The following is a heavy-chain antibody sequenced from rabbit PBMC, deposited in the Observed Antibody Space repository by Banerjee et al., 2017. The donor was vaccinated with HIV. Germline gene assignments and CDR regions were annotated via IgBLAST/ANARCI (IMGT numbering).Heavy chain of an antibody. D-gene: IGHD6-1*01. CDR2: IYTSSGST. CDR3: ARSAGYAGYGYATGFNL. CDR1: GIDFSSDYD. J-gene: IGHJ4*01. V-gene: IGHV1S43*01. Sequence: QQQLEESGGGLVKPGGTLTLTCKASGIDFSSDYDMCWVRQAPGKGLEWIACIYTSSGSTWYASWVNGRFTISRSTSLNTVDLKMTSLTAADTATYFCARSAGYAGYGYATGFNLWGPGTLVTVS.